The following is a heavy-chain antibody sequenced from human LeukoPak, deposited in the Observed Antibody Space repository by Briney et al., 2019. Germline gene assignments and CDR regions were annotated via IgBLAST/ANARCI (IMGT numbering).Heavy chain of an antibody. CDR2: IYYSGST. CDR1: GVSITGYF. CDR3: ARDAKYYYGSRTYFFFEY. J-gene: IGHJ4*02. V-gene: IGHV4-59*12. Sequence: SETLSLTCAVSGVSITGYFWNWIRQTPKKGLEWIGYIYYSGSTHYNPSLKSRVTMSIGTSKNQFSLKLSSVTAADTAIYYCARDAKYYYGSRTYFFFEYWGQGTLLSVSS. D-gene: IGHD3-10*01.